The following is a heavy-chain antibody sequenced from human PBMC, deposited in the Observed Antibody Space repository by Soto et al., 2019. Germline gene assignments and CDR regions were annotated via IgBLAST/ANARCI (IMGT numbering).Heavy chain of an antibody. CDR2: INHSGST. D-gene: IGHD4-17*01. Sequence: PSETLSLTCAVYGGSFIGYYWSWIRQPPGKGLEWIGEINHSGSTNYNPSLKSRVTISVDTSKNQFSLKLSSVTAADTAVYYCARGTDYGDYDRSFDYWGQGTLVTVSS. CDR3: ARGTDYGDYDRSFDY. CDR1: GGSFIGYY. V-gene: IGHV4-34*01. J-gene: IGHJ4*02.